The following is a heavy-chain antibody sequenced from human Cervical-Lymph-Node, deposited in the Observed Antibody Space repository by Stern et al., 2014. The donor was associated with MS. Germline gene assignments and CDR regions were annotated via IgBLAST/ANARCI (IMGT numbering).Heavy chain of an antibody. J-gene: IGHJ4*02. CDR3: ATQGRALAPD. V-gene: IGHV4-61*02. CDR2: IYSSGTT. Sequence: QVQLQESGPGLVKPSQTLSLTCTVSGDSISSGNYYWSWIRQPAGKGLEWIGRIYSSGTTYYNPSLRSRVTISIDTSNNQFSRKLSWVTATDTAVYYCATQGRALAPDWGQGTLVTVSS. CDR1: GDSISSGNYY.